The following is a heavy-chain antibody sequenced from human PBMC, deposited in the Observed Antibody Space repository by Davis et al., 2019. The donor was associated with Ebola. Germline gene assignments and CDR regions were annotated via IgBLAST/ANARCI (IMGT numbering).Heavy chain of an antibody. CDR1: GYSFTTYW. J-gene: IGHJ4*02. CDR3: ARRDSSGSYYFDY. V-gene: IGHV5-51*01. Sequence: GESLKISCKGSGYSFTTYWIAWVRQMPGKGLEWMGIIYPGDSDSRYSPSFQGHVTISADKSISTAYLQWSSLKASDTAMYYCARRDSSGSYYFDYWGQGTLVTVSS. D-gene: IGHD3-22*01. CDR2: IYPGDSDS.